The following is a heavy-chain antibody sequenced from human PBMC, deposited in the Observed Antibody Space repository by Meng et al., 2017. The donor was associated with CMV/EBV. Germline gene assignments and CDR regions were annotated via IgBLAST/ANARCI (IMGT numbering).Heavy chain of an antibody. V-gene: IGHV4-59*01. CDR2: IYYSGST. J-gene: IGHJ4*02. D-gene: IGHD3-3*01. CDR3: ARGYYDFWSGYYGVGYFDY. CDR1: GGSISSYY. Sequence: GQLQGSGPGLVKPSETLSLTCTVSGGSISSYYWSWIRQPPGKGLEWIGYIYYSGSTNYNPSLKSRVTISVDTSKNQFSLKLSSVTAADTAVYYCARGYYDFWSGYYGVGYFDYWGQGTLVTVSS.